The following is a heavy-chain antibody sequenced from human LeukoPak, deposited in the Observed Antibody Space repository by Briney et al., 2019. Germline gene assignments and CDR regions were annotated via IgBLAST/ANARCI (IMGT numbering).Heavy chain of an antibody. Sequence: SETLSLTCTVSGGSINTFYWSWIRQPPGKGLEWIRCIYTSGTTDYNPSLKSRVTMSVDRSKNQFSLKLSSVTAADTAVYYCARRIVLPAAIRTYYYYYMDVWGKGTTVTVSS. V-gene: IGHV4-4*09. CDR1: GGSINTFY. CDR2: IYTSGTT. D-gene: IGHD2-2*02. J-gene: IGHJ6*03. CDR3: ARRIVLPAAIRTYYYYYMDV.